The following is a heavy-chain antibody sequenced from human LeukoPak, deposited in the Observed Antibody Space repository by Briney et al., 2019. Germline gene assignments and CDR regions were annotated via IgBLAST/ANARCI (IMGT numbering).Heavy chain of an antibody. D-gene: IGHD3-3*01. V-gene: IGHV1-69*13. Sequence: SVKVSCKAPGGTFSSYAISWVRQAPGQGLEWMGGIIPISGTANYAQKFQGRVTVTADESTSTAYMELSSLRSEDTAVYYCARGFDFWSGFSDVWGKGTTVTVSS. CDR1: GGTFSSYA. J-gene: IGHJ6*04. CDR3: ARGFDFWSGFSDV. CDR2: IIPISGTA.